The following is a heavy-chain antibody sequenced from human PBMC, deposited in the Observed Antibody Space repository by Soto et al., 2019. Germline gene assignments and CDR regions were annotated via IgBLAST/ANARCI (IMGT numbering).Heavy chain of an antibody. V-gene: IGHV3-43*01. D-gene: IGHD6-13*01. Sequence: GGSLRLSCAASGFTFDDYTMHWVRQAPGKGLEWVSLISWDGGSTYYADSVKGRFTISRDNSKNSLYLQMNSLRTEDTALYYCAKDRKQQLVHPYGMDVWGQGTTVTVSS. CDR3: AKDRKQQLVHPYGMDV. CDR1: GFTFDDYT. CDR2: ISWDGGST. J-gene: IGHJ6*02.